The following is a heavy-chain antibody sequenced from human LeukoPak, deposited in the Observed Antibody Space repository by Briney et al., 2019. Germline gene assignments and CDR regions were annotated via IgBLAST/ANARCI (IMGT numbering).Heavy chain of an antibody. D-gene: IGHD3-10*01. CDR2: IYYGGNT. CDR1: GGSISSGVYS. V-gene: IGHV4-30-4*07. CDR3: ARKARGITMVRGVIYYYYDMDV. Sequence: SETLSLTCAVSGGSISSGVYSWSWVRQPPGKGLEWIGYIYYGGNTYYNPSLKSRLTISLDTSNNQFSLKLSSVTAADTAVYYCARKARGITMVRGVIYYYYDMDVWGKGTTVTVSS. J-gene: IGHJ6*03.